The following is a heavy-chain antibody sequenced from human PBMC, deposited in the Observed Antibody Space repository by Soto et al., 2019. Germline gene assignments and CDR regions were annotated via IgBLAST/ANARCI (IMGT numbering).Heavy chain of an antibody. Sequence: ETLSLTCTVSGGSISSYYWSWIRQPAGKGLEWIGRIYTSGSTNYNPSLKSRVTMSVDTSKNQFSLKLSSVTAADTAVYYCARDDRAERKMKYYYYGMDVWGQGTTVTVSS. D-gene: IGHD1-1*01. J-gene: IGHJ6*02. V-gene: IGHV4-4*07. CDR3: ARDDRAERKMKYYYYGMDV. CDR1: GGSISSYY. CDR2: IYTSGST.